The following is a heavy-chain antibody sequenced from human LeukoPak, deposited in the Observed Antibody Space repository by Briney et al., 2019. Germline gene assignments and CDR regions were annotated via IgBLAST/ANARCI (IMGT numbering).Heavy chain of an antibody. J-gene: IGHJ4*02. D-gene: IGHD4-17*01. V-gene: IGHV3-21*04. CDR2: SSASSRYI. CDR3: ADFMTTVTTFDY. CDR1: GFNFNAYS. Sequence: GGSLRLSCAASGFNFNAYSMNWVRQTPGKGLEWVSSSSASSRYIYYADSVKGRFTISRDNAKNSLFLQMNGLRAEDTAVYYCADFMTTVTTFDYWGQGTLVTVSS.